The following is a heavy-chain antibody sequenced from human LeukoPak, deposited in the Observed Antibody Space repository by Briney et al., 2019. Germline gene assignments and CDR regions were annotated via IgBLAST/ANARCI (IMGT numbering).Heavy chain of an antibody. V-gene: IGHV3-66*01. D-gene: IGHD2-21*01. CDR2: IYSGGTT. CDR3: ARDRRDGYLGH. CDR1: GFTVSSSY. J-gene: IGHJ4*02. Sequence: GGSLRLSGTGSGFTVSSSYMSWVRQTPGKGLEWVSGIYSGGTTYYADSVKGRVTISRDSSKNTLYLQMNSLRAEDTAVYYCARDRRDGYLGHWGQGTLVTVSS.